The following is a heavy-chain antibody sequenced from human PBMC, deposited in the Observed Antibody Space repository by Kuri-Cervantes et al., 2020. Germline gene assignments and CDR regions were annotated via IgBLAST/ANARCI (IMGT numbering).Heavy chain of an antibody. CDR2: INAGNGNT. J-gene: IGHJ4*02. Sequence: ASVKVSCKASGYTFTSYAMHWVRQAPGQRLEWMGWINAGNGNTKYSQKFQGRVTITRDTSASTAYMELSSLRSEDTAAYYCARGPAPDVGHFDYWGQGTLVTVSS. V-gene: IGHV1-3*01. CDR3: ARGPAPDVGHFDY. CDR1: GYTFTSYA. D-gene: IGHD1-26*01.